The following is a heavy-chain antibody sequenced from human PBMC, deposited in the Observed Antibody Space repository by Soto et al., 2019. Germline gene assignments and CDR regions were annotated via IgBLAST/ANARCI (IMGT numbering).Heavy chain of an antibody. CDR3: ARDRIYYYGMDV. CDR1: GYSFTSYG. CDR2: ISTYNGNI. V-gene: IGHV1-18*01. J-gene: IGHJ6*02. Sequence: ASVKVSCKASGYSFTSYGISWLRQAPGQGLEWMGWISTYNGNIQYAQKFQGRVTMTTDTSTSTAYMELRSLRSDDTAVYYCARDRIYYYGMDVWGQGTTVTVSS. D-gene: IGHD2-21*01.